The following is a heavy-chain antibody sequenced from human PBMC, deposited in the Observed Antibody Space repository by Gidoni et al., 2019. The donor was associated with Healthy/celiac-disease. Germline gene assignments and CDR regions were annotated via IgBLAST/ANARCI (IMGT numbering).Heavy chain of an antibody. CDR1: GGSTSSSSYY. D-gene: IGHD2-2*01. CDR2: IYYSGST. Sequence: GGSTSSSSYYWGWSRQPPGKGLEWIGSIYYSGSTYYNPSLKSRVTISVDTSKNQFSLKLSSVTAADTAVYYCARLQPVPSCPEYWGQGTLVTVSS. V-gene: IGHV4-39*01. J-gene: IGHJ4*02. CDR3: ARLQPVPSCPEY.